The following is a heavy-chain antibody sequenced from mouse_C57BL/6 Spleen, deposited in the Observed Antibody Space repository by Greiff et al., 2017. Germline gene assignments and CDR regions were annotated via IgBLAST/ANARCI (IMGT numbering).Heavy chain of an antibody. CDR2: ISAAGSYT. D-gene: IGHD2-13*01. CDR1: GFTFSSYA. V-gene: IGHV5-4*03. Sequence: EVKLVESGGGLVKPGGSLKLSCAASGFTFSSYAMAWVRQTPEKRLGWVATISAAGSYTYYPDNVKGRFTISRDNAKNNLYLQMSHLKSKDTAMYYCARAGGEFKDFDYWGQGTSLTVSS. CDR3: ARAGGEFKDFDY. J-gene: IGHJ2*02.